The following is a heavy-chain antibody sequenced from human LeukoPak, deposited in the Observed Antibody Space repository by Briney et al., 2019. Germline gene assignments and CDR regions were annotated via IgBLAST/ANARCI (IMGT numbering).Heavy chain of an antibody. CDR1: EYTFTGYY. V-gene: IGHV1-2*02. D-gene: IGHD3-10*02. CDR2: INPNSGGT. CDR3: ARVPQTVRGVIGYYGMDV. Sequence: ASVKVSCKASEYTFTGYYMHWVRQAPGQGLERMGWINPNSGGTNYAQKFQGRVAMTRDTSISTAYMELSKLRSDDTAVYYCARVPQTVRGVIGYYGMDVWGQGTTVTVSS. J-gene: IGHJ6*02.